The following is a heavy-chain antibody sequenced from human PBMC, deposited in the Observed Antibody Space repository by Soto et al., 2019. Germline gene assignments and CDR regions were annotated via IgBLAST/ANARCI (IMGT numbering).Heavy chain of an antibody. CDR3: AKDHGGIAARPDDYYYYSGMDV. Sequence: PGGSLRLSCAASGFTFSSYGMHWVRQAPGKGLEWVAVISYDGSNKYYADSVKGRFTISRDNSKNTLYLQMNSLRAEDTAVYYCAKDHGGIAARPDDYYYYSGMDVWGQGTTVTVSS. D-gene: IGHD6-6*01. V-gene: IGHV3-30*18. J-gene: IGHJ6*02. CDR1: GFTFSSYG. CDR2: ISYDGSNK.